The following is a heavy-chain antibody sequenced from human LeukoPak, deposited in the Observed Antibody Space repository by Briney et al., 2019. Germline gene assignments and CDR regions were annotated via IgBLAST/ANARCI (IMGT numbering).Heavy chain of an antibody. D-gene: IGHD2-15*01. CDR2: ISYDGSNK. J-gene: IGHJ4*02. CDR1: GFTFSSYA. Sequence: GGSLRLSCAASGFTFSSYAMHWVRQAPGKGLEWVAVISYDGSNKYYADSVKGRFTISRDNSKNTLYLQVNSLRADDTAVYYCANSGLNRFEYWGQGALVTVSS. V-gene: IGHV3-30*18. CDR3: ANSGLNRFEY.